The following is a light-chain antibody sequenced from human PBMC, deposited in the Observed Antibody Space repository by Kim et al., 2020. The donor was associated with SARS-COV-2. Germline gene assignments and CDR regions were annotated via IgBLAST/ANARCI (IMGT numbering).Light chain of an antibody. CDR2: DVS. V-gene: IGLV2-14*03. CDR1: SSDVGGYNY. CDR3: SSYTSSSTFYV. J-gene: IGLJ1*01. Sequence: QSITISCPGNSSDVGGYNYVSWYQQHPGKAPKLMIYDVSNRPSGVSNRFSGSKSGNTASLTISGLQAEDEADYYCSSYTSSSTFYVFGTGTKVTVL.